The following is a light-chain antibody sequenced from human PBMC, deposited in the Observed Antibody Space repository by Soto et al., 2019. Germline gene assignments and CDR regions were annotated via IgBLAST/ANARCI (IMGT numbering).Light chain of an antibody. CDR3: AVWDDNLRGL. CDR1: RSNIGGNA. CDR2: AND. J-gene: IGLJ2*01. Sequence: QSVLTQPPSVSGTPGQRVTISCSGSRSNIGGNAVTWYQQVPGTAPKLLIYANDQRTSGISDRFSGSKSSTSASLAISGLQSEDEADYYCAVWDDNLRGLFGGGTKLTVL. V-gene: IGLV1-44*01.